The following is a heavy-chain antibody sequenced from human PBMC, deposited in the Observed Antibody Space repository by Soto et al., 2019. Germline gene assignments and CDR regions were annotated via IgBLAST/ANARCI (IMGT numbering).Heavy chain of an antibody. Sequence: GGSLRLSCAASGFTFSSYWMSWVRQAPGKGLEWVANIKQDGSEKYYVDSVKGRFTISRDNAKNSLYLQMNSLRAEDTAVYYCARDGSLLTTGWFDPWGQGTLVTVSS. CDR1: GFTFSSYW. CDR3: ARDGSLLTTGWFDP. V-gene: IGHV3-7*01. CDR2: IKQDGSEK. D-gene: IGHD4-17*01. J-gene: IGHJ5*02.